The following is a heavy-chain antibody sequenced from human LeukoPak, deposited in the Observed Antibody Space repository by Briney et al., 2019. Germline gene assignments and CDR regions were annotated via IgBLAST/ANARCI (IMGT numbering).Heavy chain of an antibody. V-gene: IGHV3-23*01. CDR2: ISGSGGST. J-gene: IGHJ4*02. Sequence: GGSLRLSCAASGLTFSSYAMSWVRQAPGKGLEWVSAISGSGGSTYYADSVKGRFTISRDNSKYTLYLQMNSLRAEDTAVYYCAKDPGVVLVVAKGFDYWGQGTLVTVSS. CDR3: AKDPGVVLVVAKGFDY. D-gene: IGHD2-15*01. CDR1: GLTFSSYA.